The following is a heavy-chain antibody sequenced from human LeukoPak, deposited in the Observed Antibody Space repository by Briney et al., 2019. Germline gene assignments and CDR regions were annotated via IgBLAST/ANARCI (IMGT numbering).Heavy chain of an antibody. V-gene: IGHV3-23*01. Sequence: GRSLRLSCAASGFRFSGYVMSWVRQAPGKGLEYVSSIDFSDDGASYYADSVKGRFTISRDNSKNTLYLQMNSLRAEDTAVYYCAKDQSLIQLWLYYFDYWGQGTLVTVSS. CDR1: GFRFSGYV. J-gene: IGHJ4*02. D-gene: IGHD5-18*01. CDR2: IDFSDDGAS. CDR3: AKDQSLIQLWLYYFDY.